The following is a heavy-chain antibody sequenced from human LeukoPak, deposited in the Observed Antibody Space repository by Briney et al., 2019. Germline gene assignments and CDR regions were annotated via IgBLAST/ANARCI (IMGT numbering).Heavy chain of an antibody. V-gene: IGHV3-23*01. CDR1: GLTYISYD. Sequence: GGSLRLSCAASGLTYISYDMTWVRQAAGKGLEWVSGISASGDRTYYADSVKGRFTISRDNSKNTLSLQMNSLRVEDTAVYYCAKDSVRSSGWFYFDYWGQGTLVTVSS. CDR2: ISASGDRT. CDR3: AKDSVRSSGWFYFDY. J-gene: IGHJ4*02. D-gene: IGHD6-19*01.